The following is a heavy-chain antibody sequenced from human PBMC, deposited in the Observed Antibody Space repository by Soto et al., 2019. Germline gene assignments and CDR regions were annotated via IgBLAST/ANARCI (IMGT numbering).Heavy chain of an antibody. CDR3: ARGPSGDKVDY. CDR1: GGSISSAAYC. V-gene: IGHV4-30-4*01. Sequence: SETLSLTCAVSGGSISSAAYCWSWIRQSPDKGLEWIGHIYDGGTTYSSPSLKGRVTISADTSETQFSLKLNSVSAADTAVYYCARGPSGDKVDYWGQGIQVTVSS. CDR2: IYDGGTT. D-gene: IGHD7-27*01. J-gene: IGHJ4*02.